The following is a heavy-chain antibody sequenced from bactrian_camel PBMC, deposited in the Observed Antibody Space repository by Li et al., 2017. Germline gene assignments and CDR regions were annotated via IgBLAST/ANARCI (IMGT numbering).Heavy chain of an antibody. Sequence: HVQLVESGGGSVQAGGSLRLSCDASAMATIGYTIELACMAWFRQAPGREREGIASIDSDDGMRYADSVTGRFTISRDNTKNIMYLQMDNLKPDDIGMYYCAVLVGVRTCITPQVQDFDYWGQGTQVTVS. CDR1: AMATIGYTIELA. J-gene: IGHJ6*01. V-gene: IGHV3S63*01. CDR2: IDSDDGMR. CDR3: AVLVGVRTCITPQVQDFDY. D-gene: IGHD3*01.